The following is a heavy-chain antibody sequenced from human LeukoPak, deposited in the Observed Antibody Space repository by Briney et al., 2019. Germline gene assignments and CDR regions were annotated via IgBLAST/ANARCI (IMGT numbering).Heavy chain of an antibody. CDR1: GYTFTSYD. CDR2: MNPNSGNT. V-gene: IGHV1-8*01. J-gene: IGHJ5*02. Sequence: ASVKVSCKASGYTFTSYDINWVRQATGQGLGWMGWMNPNSGNTGYAQKFQGRVTMTRNTSISTAYMELSSLRSEDTAVYYCARGYCSGGSCYYRVNWFDPWGQGTLVTVSS. CDR3: ARGYCSGGSCYYRVNWFDP. D-gene: IGHD2-15*01.